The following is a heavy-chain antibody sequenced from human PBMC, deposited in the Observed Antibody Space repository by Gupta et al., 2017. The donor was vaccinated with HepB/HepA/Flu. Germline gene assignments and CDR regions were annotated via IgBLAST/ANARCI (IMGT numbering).Heavy chain of an antibody. V-gene: IGHV3-74*03. Sequence: ELQLVESGGGLVHLGCSLRLSCSASGFMFRRFGMHWVRQAPGKGPVLVSRINSDGSVTAYADSVKGRFTISRDNAKNMLYLQMNSLGAEDTAVYYCARGLNTMNLWGQGTLVTVSS. CDR1: GFMFRRFG. CDR2: INSDGSVT. D-gene: IGHD3-3*01. CDR3: ARGLNTMNL. J-gene: IGHJ5*02.